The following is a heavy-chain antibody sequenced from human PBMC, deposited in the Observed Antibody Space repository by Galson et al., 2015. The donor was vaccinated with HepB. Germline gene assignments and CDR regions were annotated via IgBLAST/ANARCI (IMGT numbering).Heavy chain of an antibody. J-gene: IGHJ4*02. D-gene: IGHD5-24*01. V-gene: IGHV3-30*18. CDR2: ISTDGINK. CDR3: SKGDGNNFYDY. CDR1: GFTLSTYS. Sequence: SLRLSCAASGFTLSTYSMHWVRQAPGKGLEWVAAISTDGINKYFAHSVKGRFTISRDNSKNTVYLQMNSLRANDTAVYYCSKGDGNNFYDYWGQGTLVTVSS.